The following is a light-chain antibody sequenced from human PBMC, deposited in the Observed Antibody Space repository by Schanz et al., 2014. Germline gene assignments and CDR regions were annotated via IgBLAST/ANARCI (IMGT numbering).Light chain of an antibody. Sequence: EIVMTQSSGTLSVSPGERATLSCRASQSISSNLAWYQQKPGQAPRLLIYGASTRATGIPARFSGSGSGTEFTLTISSLQSEDFATYYCLQDYNYPYTFGQGTKLEIK. CDR2: GAS. CDR1: QSISSN. CDR3: LQDYNYPYT. V-gene: IGKV3-15*01. J-gene: IGKJ2*01.